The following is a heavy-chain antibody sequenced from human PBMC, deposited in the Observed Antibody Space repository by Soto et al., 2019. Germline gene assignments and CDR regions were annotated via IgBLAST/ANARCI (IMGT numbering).Heavy chain of an antibody. CDR2: ISEYGDKT. Sequence: QVQLAQSGAEVKKPGATVKVSRKASGYIVTSFAIHWVRQAPGQGLEWMGCISEYGDKTYLEKLQDRVSMATDTHTPPAYVVLRSLGYDAMGVYYRARGGGAHEAWGQGTRITVSS. CDR3: ARGGGAHEA. CDR1: GYIVTSFA. D-gene: IGHD4-17*01. J-gene: IGHJ3*01. V-gene: IGHV1-18*03.